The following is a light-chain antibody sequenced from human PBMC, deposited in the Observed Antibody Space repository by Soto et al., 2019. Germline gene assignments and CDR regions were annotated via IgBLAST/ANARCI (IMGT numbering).Light chain of an antibody. Sequence: QYALTQPASVSGSPGQSITISCTGTTSDVGGYNYVYWYQQHLGKAPKLMIYEVSNRPSGVSNRFSGSKSGNTASLTISGLQAEDEADYYCSSYRSSRTVIFGGGTKLTVL. V-gene: IGLV2-14*01. CDR2: EVS. J-gene: IGLJ2*01. CDR1: TSDVGGYNY. CDR3: SSYRSSRTVI.